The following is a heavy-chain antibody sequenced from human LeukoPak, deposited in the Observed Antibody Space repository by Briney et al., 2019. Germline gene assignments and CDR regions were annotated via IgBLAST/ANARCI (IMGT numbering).Heavy chain of an antibody. CDR2: IRGDGNT. D-gene: IGHD3-16*01. CDR3: ARLVGVSPLDF. J-gene: IGHJ4*02. V-gene: IGHV3-23*01. Sequence: GGSLRLSCAASGFTFSSYSMYWVRQTPRKGLEWVSEIRGDGNTYYADSVKGRFAISRDNSKNTLFLQMHSLRVEDTAIYYCARLVGVSPLDFWGRGTLDTVSS. CDR1: GFTFSSYS.